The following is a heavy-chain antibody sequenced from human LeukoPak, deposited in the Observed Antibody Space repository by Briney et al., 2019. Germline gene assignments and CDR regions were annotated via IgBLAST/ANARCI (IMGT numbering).Heavy chain of an antibody. CDR1: GFTFSNYG. V-gene: IGHV3-30*18. CDR3: AKGDNCSDSRGSNY. J-gene: IGHJ4*02. Sequence: GGSLRLSCAASGFTFSNYGMYWVRQAPGKGLEWVTIISYDGSNKYYADSVKGRLTISRDNSKNTLCLQMNSLRAEDTAVYYCAKGDNCSDSRGSNYWGQGTLVTVSS. D-gene: IGHD3-22*01. CDR2: ISYDGSNK.